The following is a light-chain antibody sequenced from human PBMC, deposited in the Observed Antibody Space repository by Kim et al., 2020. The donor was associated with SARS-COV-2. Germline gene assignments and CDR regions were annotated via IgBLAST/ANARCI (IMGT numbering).Light chain of an antibody. CDR1: QRIRTW. CDR2: VAS. J-gene: IGKJ5*01. CDR3: HHYHTYPLT. Sequence: DIQMTQSPSSLSASVGDTVTITCRASQRIRTWLAWYQQKPGKAPKSLIYVASTLHSGVPPRFSGSGSGTDFTLTISSLQPEDFATYSCHHYHTYPLTLGQGTRLEIK. V-gene: IGKV1D-16*01.